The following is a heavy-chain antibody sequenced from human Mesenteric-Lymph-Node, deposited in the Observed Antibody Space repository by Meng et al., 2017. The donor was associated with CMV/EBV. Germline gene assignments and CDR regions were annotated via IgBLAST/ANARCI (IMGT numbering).Heavy chain of an antibody. CDR3: ARGQYYFDY. J-gene: IGHJ4*02. Sequence: GGSLRLSCAASGFTFDDYAMHWVRQAPGKGLEWVSGISWNSGSIGYADSVKGRFTISRDNAKNSLYLQMNSLRAEDTAVYYCARGQYYFDYWGQGTLVTVSS. CDR1: GFTFDDYA. CDR2: ISWNSGSI. V-gene: IGHV3-9*01.